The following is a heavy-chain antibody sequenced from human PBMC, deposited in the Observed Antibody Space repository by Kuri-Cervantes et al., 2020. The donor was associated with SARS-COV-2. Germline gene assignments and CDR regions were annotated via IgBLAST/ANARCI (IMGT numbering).Heavy chain of an antibody. D-gene: IGHD1-1*01. CDR2: IIPIFGTA. Sequence: SVKVSCKASGGTFSSYAISWVRQAPGQGLEWMGGIIPIFGTANYAQKLQGRVTMTTDTSTSTAYMELRSLRSDDAAVYHCARDLLYELERRKNPDAFDIWGQGTMVTVSS. CDR1: GGTFSSYA. V-gene: IGHV1-69*05. J-gene: IGHJ3*02. CDR3: ARDLLYELERRKNPDAFDI.